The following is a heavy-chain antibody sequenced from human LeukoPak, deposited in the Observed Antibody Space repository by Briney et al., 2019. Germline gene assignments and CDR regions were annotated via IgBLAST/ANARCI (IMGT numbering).Heavy chain of an antibody. Sequence: SETLSLTCTVSGGSISSYYWSWIRQPPGKGLEWIGYIYYSGSTNYNPSLKSRVTISVDTSKNQFSLKLSSVTAADTAVYNCARVTRRVSFFDYWGQGTLVTVSS. CDR2: IYYSGST. D-gene: IGHD3-16*01. CDR3: ARVTRRVSFFDY. J-gene: IGHJ4*02. V-gene: IGHV4-59*01. CDR1: GGSISSYY.